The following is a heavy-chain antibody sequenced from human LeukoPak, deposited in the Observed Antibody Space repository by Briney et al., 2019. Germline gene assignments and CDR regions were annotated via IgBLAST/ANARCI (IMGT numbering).Heavy chain of an antibody. D-gene: IGHD1-26*01. Sequence: ASVKVSCKASGNTFTSYAINWVRQAPGQGLEWMGWINTNTGNPTYAQSFTGRFVFSFDTSVTTAFLQISSLKAEDTAIYYCARGAREDVYFDSWGQGTLVTVSS. CDR1: GNTFTSYA. V-gene: IGHV7-4-1*02. CDR3: ARGAREDVYFDS. J-gene: IGHJ4*02. CDR2: INTNTGNP.